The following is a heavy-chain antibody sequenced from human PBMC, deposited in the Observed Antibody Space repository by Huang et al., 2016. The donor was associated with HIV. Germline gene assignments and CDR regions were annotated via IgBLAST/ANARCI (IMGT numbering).Heavy chain of an antibody. V-gene: IGHV4-34*02. CDR2: IKQRGTT. Sequence: VQLQQWGASLLKPSETLSLTCAVSGGTFTGYFWGWVRQAPGTGLEWIAGIKQRGTTSYNPSLKSRVSMSVDVSNNQFSLSLKSVTAADTAVYFCVRCPGYYFEPSRYFDAFDIWGPGTMVTVS. D-gene: IGHD3-22*01. J-gene: IGHJ3*02. CDR3: VRCPGYYFEPSRYFDAFDI. CDR1: GGTFTGYF.